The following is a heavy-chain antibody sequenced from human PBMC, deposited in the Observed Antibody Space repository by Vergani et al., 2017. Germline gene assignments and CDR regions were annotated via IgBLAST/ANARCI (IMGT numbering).Heavy chain of an antibody. CDR2: IWYDGSNK. D-gene: IGHD5-18*01. CDR1: GFTFSSYG. V-gene: IGHV3-33*06. J-gene: IGHJ5*02. CDR3: AKVHTDTALRRPNGFDP. Sequence: QVQLVESGGGVVQPGRSLRLSCAASGFTFSSYGMHWVRQAPGKGLEWVAVIWYDGSNKYYADSVKGRFTISRDNYKNTLYLQMNSLKAEDTAVYYCAKVHTDTALRRPNGFDPWGQGTLVTVSS.